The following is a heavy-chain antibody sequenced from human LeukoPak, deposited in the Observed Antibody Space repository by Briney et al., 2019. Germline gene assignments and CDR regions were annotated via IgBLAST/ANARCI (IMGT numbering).Heavy chain of an antibody. J-gene: IGHJ4*02. CDR3: ARSYYDSQNGDY. CDR2: INPTSGGT. Sequence: ASVMVSCKASGYTFTDYYIHWVRQAPGQGLEWMGRINPTSGGTTSAQKFRGRVTMTRDTSINTAYMELSRLRSDDTAVFYCARSYYDSQNGDYWGQGTLVTVSS. V-gene: IGHV1-2*06. D-gene: IGHD3-22*01. CDR1: GYTFTDYY.